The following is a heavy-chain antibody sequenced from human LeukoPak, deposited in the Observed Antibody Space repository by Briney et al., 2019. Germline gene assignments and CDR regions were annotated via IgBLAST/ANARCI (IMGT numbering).Heavy chain of an antibody. V-gene: IGHV3-48*01. Sequence: GGSLRLSCAASGFTFSSFHINWVRQAPGKGLEWLSYISRDSTNIYYADSVKGRFTISRDNAKNSLYLQMNSLRAEDTAVYHCATDYYDSSGYYTGSYWGQGTLVTVSS. J-gene: IGHJ4*02. CDR2: ISRDSTNI. CDR3: ATDYYDSSGYYTGSY. CDR1: GFTFSSFH. D-gene: IGHD3-22*01.